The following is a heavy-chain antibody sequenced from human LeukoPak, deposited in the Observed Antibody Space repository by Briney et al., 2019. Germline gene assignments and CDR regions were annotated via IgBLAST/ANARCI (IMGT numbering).Heavy chain of an antibody. CDR3: AKGRRSNTYQADY. Sequence: GGSLRLSCAASGFTFSSYAMNWVRQAPGKGLQWVSGVSGSGGGTHYADSVKGRFTISRDNSNNILYLQMSSLRAEDTAVYYCAKGRRSNTYQADYWGQGTLVIVSS. CDR1: GFTFSSYA. CDR2: VSGSGGGT. J-gene: IGHJ4*02. D-gene: IGHD2-2*01. V-gene: IGHV3-23*01.